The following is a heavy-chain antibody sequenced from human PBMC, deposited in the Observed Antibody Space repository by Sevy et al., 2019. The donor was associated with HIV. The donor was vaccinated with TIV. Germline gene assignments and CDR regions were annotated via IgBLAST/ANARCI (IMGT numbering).Heavy chain of an antibody. Sequence: GGSLRLSCAASGFTFSSYAMHWVRQAPGKGLEWVAVISYDGSNKYYADSVKGRFTISRDNSKNTLCLQMNSLRAEDTAVYYCAREGAYCSGGSCLDYYDYSMDVWGQGTTVTVSS. CDR1: GFTFSSYA. D-gene: IGHD2-15*01. CDR3: AREGAYCSGGSCLDYYDYSMDV. J-gene: IGHJ6*02. CDR2: ISYDGSNK. V-gene: IGHV3-30-3*01.